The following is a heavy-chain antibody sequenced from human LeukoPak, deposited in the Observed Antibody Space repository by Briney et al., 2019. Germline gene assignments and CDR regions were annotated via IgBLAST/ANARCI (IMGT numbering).Heavy chain of an antibody. CDR2: INPNSGGT. V-gene: IGHV1-2*02. CDR3: ARVSRYSSGWRNFDY. CDR1: GYTFTGYY. J-gene: IGHJ4*02. Sequence: ASVKVSCKASGYTFTGYYMHWVRQAPGQGLEWMGWINPNSGGTNYAQKSQGRVTMTRDTSISTAYMELSRLRSDDTAVYYCARVSRYSSGWRNFDYWGQGTLVTVSS. D-gene: IGHD6-19*01.